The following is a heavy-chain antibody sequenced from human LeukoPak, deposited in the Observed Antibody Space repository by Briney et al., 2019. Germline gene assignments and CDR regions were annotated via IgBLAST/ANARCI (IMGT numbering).Heavy chain of an antibody. CDR3: ANPRYDSSGYYYVD. CDR2: INGGSGNT. J-gene: IGHJ4*02. D-gene: IGHD3-22*01. CDR1: GYTFIDYT. Sequence: ASVKVSCKASGYTFIDYTMHWLRQAPGQRLDWMGWINGGSGNTKYSPEFQGRVTITRDTSASTGYMELSSLRSEDTAVYYCANPRYDSSGYYYVDWGQGPLVTVSS. V-gene: IGHV1-3*01.